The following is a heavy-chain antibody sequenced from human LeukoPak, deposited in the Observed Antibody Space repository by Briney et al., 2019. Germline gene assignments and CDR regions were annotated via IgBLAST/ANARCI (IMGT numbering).Heavy chain of an antibody. CDR2: ISSSGTTI. Sequence: GGSLRLSCAASGFTFDDYGLSWVRQVPGKGLEWVSYISSSGTTISYAQSVKGRFTITRDNAQNSLTLHMNTLRADDTAVYYCAKDGGTHFDHWGQGTLVTVSS. D-gene: IGHD1-26*01. CDR3: AKDGGTHFDH. CDR1: GFTFDDYG. V-gene: IGHV3-48*01. J-gene: IGHJ4*02.